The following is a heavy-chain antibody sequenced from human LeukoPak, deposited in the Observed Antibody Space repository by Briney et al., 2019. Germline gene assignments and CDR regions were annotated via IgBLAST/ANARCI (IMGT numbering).Heavy chain of an antibody. CDR2: ISAYNGNT. Sequence: ASVKVSCKASGYTFTGYYMHWVRQAPGQGLEWMGWISAYNGNTNYAQKLQGRVTMTTDTSTSTAYMELRSLRSDDTAVYYCARDHLRYCSSTSCSCFDYWGQGTLVTVSS. CDR3: ARDHLRYCSSTSCSCFDY. V-gene: IGHV1-18*04. CDR1: GYTFTGYY. D-gene: IGHD2-2*01. J-gene: IGHJ4*02.